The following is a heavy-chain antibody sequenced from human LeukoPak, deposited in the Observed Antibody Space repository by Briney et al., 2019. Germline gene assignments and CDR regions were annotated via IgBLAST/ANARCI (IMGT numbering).Heavy chain of an antibody. V-gene: IGHV1-69*13. Sequence: GASVKVSCKASGGTFSSYAISWVRQAPGQGLEWMGGIIPIFGTANYAQKFQGRVTITADESTSTAYMELSSLRSEDTAVYYCARVITMVRGAHYGMDVWGKGTTVTVSS. CDR1: GGTFSSYA. CDR3: ARVITMVRGAHYGMDV. CDR2: IIPIFGTA. J-gene: IGHJ6*04. D-gene: IGHD3-10*01.